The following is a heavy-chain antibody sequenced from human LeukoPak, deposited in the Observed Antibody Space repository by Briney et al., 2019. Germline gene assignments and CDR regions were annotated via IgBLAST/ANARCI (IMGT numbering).Heavy chain of an antibody. Sequence: GGSLRLSCVASGFTFSSYGMYWVRQAPGKGLEGVAVVSYDGRYRYYADSVKGRFTISRDNAKNTLHLQMNSLRVEDTAVYYCVSDHTGHDDYWGQGTLVTVSS. D-gene: IGHD1-1*01. CDR3: VSDHTGHDDY. J-gene: IGHJ4*02. CDR2: VSYDGRYR. V-gene: IGHV3-30*03. CDR1: GFTFSSYG.